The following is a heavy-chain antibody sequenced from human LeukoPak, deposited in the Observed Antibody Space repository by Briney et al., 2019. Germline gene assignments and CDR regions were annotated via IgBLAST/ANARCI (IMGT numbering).Heavy chain of an antibody. CDR1: GGSISNYY. V-gene: IGHV4-59*01. D-gene: IGHD3-10*01. Sequence: PSETLSLTCTVSGGSISNYYWSWIRQPPGKGLEWIGYIYDSGSANYNPSLRSRVNISVDTSKSQLSLRLNSVTAADTAVYYCARLNRFGEIFADFWGQGTLVSVSS. CDR3: ARLNRFGEIFADF. J-gene: IGHJ4*02. CDR2: IYDSGSA.